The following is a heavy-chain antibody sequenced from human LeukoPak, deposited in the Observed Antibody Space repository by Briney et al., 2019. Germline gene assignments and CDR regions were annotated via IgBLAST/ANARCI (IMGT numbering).Heavy chain of an antibody. D-gene: IGHD6-6*01. CDR3: ARERSIAARPFDY. J-gene: IGHJ4*02. CDR1: GGSFSSYW. Sequence: ETLSLTCAVYGGSFSSYWMHWVRQAPGKGLVWVSRINSDGSSTSYADSVKGRFTISRDNAKNTLYLQMNSLRAEDTAVYYCARERSIAARPFDYWGQGTLVTVSS. V-gene: IGHV3-74*01. CDR2: INSDGSST.